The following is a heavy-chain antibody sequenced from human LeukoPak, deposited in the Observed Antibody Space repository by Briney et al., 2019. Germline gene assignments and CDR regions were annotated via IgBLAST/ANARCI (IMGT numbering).Heavy chain of an antibody. J-gene: IGHJ5*02. D-gene: IGHD2-15*01. CDR2: IKQDGSEK. CDR3: ARLTGYCSGGSCSDWFDP. V-gene: IGHV3-7*01. CDR1: GFTFSSYW. Sequence: GGSPRLSCAASGFTFSSYWMSWVRQAPGKGLEWVANIKQDGSEKYYVDSVKGRFTISRDNAKNSLYLQMNSLRAEDTAVYYCARLTGYCSGGSCSDWFDPWGQGTLVTVSS.